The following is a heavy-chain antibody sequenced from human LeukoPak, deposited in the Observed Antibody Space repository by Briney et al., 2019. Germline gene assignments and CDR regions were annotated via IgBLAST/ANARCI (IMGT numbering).Heavy chain of an antibody. V-gene: IGHV4-59*01. CDR3: ARVPGDWFDP. J-gene: IGHJ5*02. Sequence: SETLSPTCTVSGGSISSYYWSWIRQPPGKGLEWIGYIYYSGSTNYNPSLKSRVTISVDTSKNQFSLKLSSVTAADTAVYYCARVPGDWFDPWGQGTLVTVSS. CDR1: GGSISSYY. D-gene: IGHD4-17*01. CDR2: IYYSGST.